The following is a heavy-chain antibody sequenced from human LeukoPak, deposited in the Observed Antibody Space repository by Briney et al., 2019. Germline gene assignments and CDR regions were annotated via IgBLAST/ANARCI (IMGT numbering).Heavy chain of an antibody. D-gene: IGHD2-15*01. CDR1: GGTFSSYA. J-gene: IGHJ4*02. CDR3: ARDREYCSGGSCYSNFDY. CDR2: ISAYNGNT. V-gene: IGHV1-18*01. Sequence: ASVKVSCKASGGTFSSYAISWVRQAPGQGLEWMGWISAYNGNTNYAQKLQGRVTMTTDTSTSTAYMELRSLRSDDTAVYYCARDREYCSGGSCYSNFDYWGQGTLVTVSS.